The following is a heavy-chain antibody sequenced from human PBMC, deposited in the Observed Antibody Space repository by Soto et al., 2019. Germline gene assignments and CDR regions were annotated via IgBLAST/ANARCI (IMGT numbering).Heavy chain of an antibody. D-gene: IGHD6-13*01. V-gene: IGHV1-18*04. CDR3: ASGSRSSYFDF. CDR2: ISAYNGNT. CDR1: GYTFSSYG. J-gene: IGHJ4*02. Sequence: ASVKVSCKASGYTFSSYGISWVRQAPGQGLEWMGWISAYNGNTNYAQKFQGRVTMTTDTSTNTAYMEVRSLRSDDTARYYGASGSRSSYFDFWGQGTLVTVSS.